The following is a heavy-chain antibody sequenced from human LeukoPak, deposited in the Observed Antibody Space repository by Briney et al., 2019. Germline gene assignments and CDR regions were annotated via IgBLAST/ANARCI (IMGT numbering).Heavy chain of an antibody. CDR2: ISAYNGNT. J-gene: IGHJ6*03. CDR1: GYTFTSYG. CDR3: ARRYGSSGWGYYYYYYYMDV. V-gene: IGHV1-18*01. Sequence: ASVKVSCKASGYTFTSYGISWVRQAPGQGLEWMGWISAYNGNTNYAQKLQGRVTMTTDTSTSTAYMELRSLRSDDTAVYYCARRYGSSGWGYYYYYYYMDVWGKGTTVTISS. D-gene: IGHD6-19*01.